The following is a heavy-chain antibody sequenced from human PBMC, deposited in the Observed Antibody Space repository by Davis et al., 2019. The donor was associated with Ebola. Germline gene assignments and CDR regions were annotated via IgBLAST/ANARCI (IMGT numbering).Heavy chain of an antibody. V-gene: IGHV2-5*02. CDR2: IYWDDDK. CDR1: GFSLSTSGVG. Sequence: SGPTLVKPTPTLTLTCTFSGFSLSTSGVGVGWIRQPPGKALEWLALIYWDDDKRYSPSLKSRLTITKHTSKNQVVLTMTNMDSVDTATYYCALQFGVVNGMDVWGQGTTVTVSS. D-gene: IGHD3-3*01. J-gene: IGHJ6*02. CDR3: ALQFGVVNGMDV.